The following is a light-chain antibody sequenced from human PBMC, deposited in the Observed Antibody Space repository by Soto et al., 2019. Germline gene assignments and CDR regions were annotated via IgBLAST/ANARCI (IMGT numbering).Light chain of an antibody. J-gene: IGKJ4*01. CDR3: QQYDSHPLT. CDR2: DAF. V-gene: IGKV1-5*03. Sequence: DILMTQSPSALSASVGDRVTITCRASQNISNWLAWYQRKPGKAPKLLIYDAFSLESGVPSRFSGSRSGTEFTLFISSLQPDDFATFYCQQYDSHPLTFGGGTKVQIK. CDR1: QNISNW.